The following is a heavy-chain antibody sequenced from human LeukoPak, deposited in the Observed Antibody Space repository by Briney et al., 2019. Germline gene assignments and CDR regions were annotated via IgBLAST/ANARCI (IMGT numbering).Heavy chain of an antibody. CDR3: ARADFDFWSGYSDAFDI. Sequence: SETLSLTCTVSGGSIGSYYWSWIRQPPGKGLEWIGYIYSSGSTNYNPSLKSRVTISVDTSKNQFSLNLNSVTAADTAVYYCARADFDFWSGYSDAFDIWGQGTMVTVSS. D-gene: IGHD3-3*01. CDR1: GGSIGSYY. CDR2: IYSSGST. J-gene: IGHJ3*02. V-gene: IGHV4-59*01.